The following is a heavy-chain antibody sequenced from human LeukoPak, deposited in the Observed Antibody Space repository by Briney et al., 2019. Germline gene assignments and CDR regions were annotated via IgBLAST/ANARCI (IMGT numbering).Heavy chain of an antibody. D-gene: IGHD6-13*01. CDR1: GFTFSSYS. CDR3: AREHSSWYGYDY. V-gene: IGHV3-21*01. J-gene: IGHJ4*02. CDR2: ISSSSSYI. Sequence: PGGSLRLSCAASGFTFSSYSMNWVRQAPGRGLEWVSSISSSSSYIYYADSVKGRFTISRDNAKNSLYLQMNSLRAEDTAVYYCAREHSSWYGYDYWGQGTLVTVSS.